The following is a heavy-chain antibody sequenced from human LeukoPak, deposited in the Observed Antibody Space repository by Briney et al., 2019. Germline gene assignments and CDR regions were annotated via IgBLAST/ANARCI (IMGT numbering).Heavy chain of an antibody. J-gene: IGHJ4*02. CDR3: ASLTSGIWSFDY. CDR2: IKQDGSEK. CDR1: GFTFSSYW. D-gene: IGHD1-26*01. V-gene: IGHV3-7*01. Sequence: PGGSLRLSCAASGFTFSSYWMSWVRQAPGKGLEWVSNIKQDGSEKYYVDSVKGRFTISRDNAKNSLYLQMNSLRAEDTAVYYCASLTSGIWSFDYWGQGTVVTVSS.